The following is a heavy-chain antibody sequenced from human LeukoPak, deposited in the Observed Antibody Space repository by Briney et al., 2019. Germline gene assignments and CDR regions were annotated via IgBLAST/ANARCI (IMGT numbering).Heavy chain of an antibody. V-gene: IGHV3-9*01. CDR1: GFTFDDYA. Sequence: GGSLRLSCAASGFTFDDYAMHWVRHAPGRGLEWVSGISWNSGHIDYADSVKGRFTISRDNAKNSLYLQMDSLRVEDTAEYYCARDPYSGNYGAYYYYYMDVWGKGTTVTVSS. CDR3: ARDPYSGNYGAYYYYYMDV. D-gene: IGHD1-26*01. CDR2: ISWNSGHI. J-gene: IGHJ6*03.